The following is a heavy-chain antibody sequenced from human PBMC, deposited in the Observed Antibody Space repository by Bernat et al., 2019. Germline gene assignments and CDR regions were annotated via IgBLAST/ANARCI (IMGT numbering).Heavy chain of an antibody. J-gene: IGHJ4*02. V-gene: IGHV3-66*01. D-gene: IGHD2-15*01. CDR3: ARGVSGGGGSCNVDY. Sequence: EVQLVESGGGLVQPGGSLRLPCAASGFTVSSNYLTWVRQAPGKGLEWVSVIYRGGGTYYADSVKGRFTISRDNSKNTLYLEMNSLRVEDTAVYYCARGVSGGGGSCNVDYWGQGTLVTVSS. CDR2: IYRGGGT. CDR1: GFTVSSNY.